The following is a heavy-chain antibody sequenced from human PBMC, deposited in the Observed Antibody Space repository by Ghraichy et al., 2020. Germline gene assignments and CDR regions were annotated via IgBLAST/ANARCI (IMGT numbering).Heavy chain of an antibody. Sequence: SETLSLTCAISGDSVSSNSAAWNWIRQSPSRGLEWLGRTYYRSKWFTDSAEAVTSRITINPNTSKNQFTLRLKAVTPEDTAVYYCARGAGTVDTWGQGTLVTVSS. J-gene: IGHJ5*02. V-gene: IGHV6-1*01. CDR1: GDSVSSNSAA. CDR3: ARGAGTVDT. D-gene: IGHD1-7*01. CDR2: TYYRSKWFT.